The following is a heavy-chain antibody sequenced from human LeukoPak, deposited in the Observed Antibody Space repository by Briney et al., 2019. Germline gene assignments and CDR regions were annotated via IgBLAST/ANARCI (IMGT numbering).Heavy chain of an antibody. CDR2: ISSDGSKI. V-gene: IGHV3-30*04. CDR3: AKDLQWLVEY. Sequence: GGSLRLSCTVSGFTFSRWSMHWVRQAPGKGLEWGAIISSDGSKIYYAESLEGRFTISRDNSKATLYLHMNNLRPEDTAIYYCAKDLQWLVEYWGQGTLVTVAS. J-gene: IGHJ4*02. CDR1: GFTFSRWS. D-gene: IGHD6-19*01.